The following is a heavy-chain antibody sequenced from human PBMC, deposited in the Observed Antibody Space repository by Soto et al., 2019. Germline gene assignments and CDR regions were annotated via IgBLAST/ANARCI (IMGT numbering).Heavy chain of an antibody. V-gene: IGHV3-23*01. D-gene: IGHD3-3*01. CDR3: ARGDSYYDFGIEC. CDR2: ISGSGART. CDR1: GFTFSNYA. J-gene: IGHJ4*02. Sequence: GGSLRLSCAVSGFTFSNYAMSWVRQAPGKGLEWVPSISGSGARTYYADSVKGRITTSRDNSKNTLFLQVSSLRDEDTAVYYCARGDSYYDFGIECWGQGTVVTVSS.